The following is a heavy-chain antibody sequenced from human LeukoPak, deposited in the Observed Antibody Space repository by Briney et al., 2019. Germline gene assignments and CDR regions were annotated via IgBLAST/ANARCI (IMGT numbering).Heavy chain of an antibody. J-gene: IGHJ4*02. CDR2: ITSGSSYI. D-gene: IGHD5-12*01. V-gene: IGHV3-21*04. Sequence: TGGSLRLSCAASGFTFSSYNMNWVRQAPGKGLEWVSSITSGSSYIYYADSVKGRFTISRDNAKNSLYLQMNSLRAEDTALYYCAKDRSRWETGYSGYDWIFDYWGQGTLVTVSS. CDR3: AKDRSRWETGYSGYDWIFDY. CDR1: GFTFSSYN.